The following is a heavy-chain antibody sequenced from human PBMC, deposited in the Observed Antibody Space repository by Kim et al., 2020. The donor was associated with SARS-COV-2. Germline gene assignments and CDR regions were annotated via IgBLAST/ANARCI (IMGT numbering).Heavy chain of an antibody. CDR3: ARVLTSGWSYFDY. CDR2: ISSSGSYI. CDR1: FSSYS. Sequence: FSSYSMNWVRQAPGKGLEWISSISSSGSYIYYADSMKGRFTISRDNARASLYLQMNSLRAEDTAVYYCARVLTSGWSYFDYWGQGTLVTVSS. V-gene: IGHV3-21*01. J-gene: IGHJ4*02. D-gene: IGHD6-19*01.